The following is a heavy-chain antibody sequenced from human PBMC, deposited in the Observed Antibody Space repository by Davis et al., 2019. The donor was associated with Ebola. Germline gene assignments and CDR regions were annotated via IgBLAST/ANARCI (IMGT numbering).Heavy chain of an antibody. CDR1: GGSISSYY. V-gene: IGHV4-59*08. Sequence: MPSETLSLTCTVSGGSISSYYWSWIRQPPGKGLEWIGYIYYRGSTNYNPSLKSRVTISVDTSKNQFSLKLSSVTAADTAVYYCARHSYDSSGFFHYYGMDVWGQGTTVTVSS. CDR3: ARHSYDSSGFFHYYGMDV. J-gene: IGHJ6*02. D-gene: IGHD3-22*01. CDR2: IYYRGST.